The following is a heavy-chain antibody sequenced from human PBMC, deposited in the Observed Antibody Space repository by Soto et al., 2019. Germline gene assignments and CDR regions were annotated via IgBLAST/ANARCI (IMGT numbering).Heavy chain of an antibody. CDR1: GGTFTSYW. Sequence: PGESLKISCEGFGGTFTSYWIAWVRQTPGKGLEWMGIIYPDDSDTRYSPSFQGQVTISADTSITTAYLQWSSLKASDTGTYYCVRIATYSLGFYYYGMDVWGQGTTVTVSS. J-gene: IGHJ6*02. CDR2: IYPDDSDT. CDR3: VRIATYSLGFYYYGMDV. D-gene: IGHD4-4*01. V-gene: IGHV5-51*01.